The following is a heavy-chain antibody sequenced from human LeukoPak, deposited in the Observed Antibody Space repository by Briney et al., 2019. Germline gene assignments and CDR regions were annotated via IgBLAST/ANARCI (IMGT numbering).Heavy chain of an antibody. CDR2: INPNSCNT. CDR3: PRAVCDFWSGYIGPRNYYYGMDV. D-gene: IGHD3-3*01. CDR1: GYTFTSYD. V-gene: IGHV1-8*01. Sequence: SVKVSCKASGYTFTSYDINSVRRATGQGLEWMGWINPNSCNTDYAQKFQGRVTITRNTSMSTAYMELSSLRSEDTAVYYCPRAVCDFWSGYIGPRNYYYGMDVWGQGTTVTVSS. J-gene: IGHJ6*02.